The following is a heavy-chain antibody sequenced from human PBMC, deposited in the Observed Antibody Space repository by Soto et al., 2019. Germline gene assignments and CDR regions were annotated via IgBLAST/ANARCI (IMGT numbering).Heavy chain of an antibody. Sequence: SEALSLTCTVSGGSISSYYWSWIRQPPGKGLEWIADIYYSGSTNYSPSLKSRVTISVDTSKNQFSLNLSSVTAADTAVYFCATYVPDKLAVAGTSDAFDIWGQGTMLTVSS. V-gene: IGHV4-59*01. D-gene: IGHD6-19*01. CDR3: ATYVPDKLAVAGTSDAFDI. CDR2: IYYSGST. CDR1: GGSISSYY. J-gene: IGHJ3*02.